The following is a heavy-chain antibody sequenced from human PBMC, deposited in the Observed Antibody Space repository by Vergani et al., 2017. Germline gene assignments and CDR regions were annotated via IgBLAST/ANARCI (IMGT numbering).Heavy chain of an antibody. V-gene: IGHV2-5*04. CDR2: IYWNYAK. D-gene: IGHD1-7*01. CDR3: VYRRTWCGTTGCWYRVYYYYGMDV. CDR1: GFSLNTHGVS. J-gene: IGHJ6*04. Sequence: QITLKESGPTLVKPTQTLTLTCTFSGFSLNTHGVSVAWIRQPPGKALDWLALIYWNYAKHYSPSLNNRVTLTKDTSKNQLVLTMTNMDYVDTGTYCCVYRRTWCGTTGCWYRVYYYYGMDVWGKGTTVTVSS.